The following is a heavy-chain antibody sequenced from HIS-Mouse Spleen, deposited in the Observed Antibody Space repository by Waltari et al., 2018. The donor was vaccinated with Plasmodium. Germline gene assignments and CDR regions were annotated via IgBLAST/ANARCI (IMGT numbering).Heavy chain of an antibody. CDR1: GFTFRSYW. V-gene: IGHV3-7*01. D-gene: IGHD6-13*01. CDR3: ASSWYWYFDL. Sequence: EVQLVESGVGLVQPGGSLRLSCAASGFTFRSYWVSWVRQAPGKGLEWVANIKQDGSEKYYVDSVKGRFTISRDNAKNSLYLQMNSLRAEDTAVYYCASSWYWYFDLWGRGTLVTVSS. CDR2: IKQDGSEK. J-gene: IGHJ2*01.